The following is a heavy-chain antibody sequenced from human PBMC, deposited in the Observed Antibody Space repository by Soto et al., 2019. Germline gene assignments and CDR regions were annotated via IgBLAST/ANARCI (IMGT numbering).Heavy chain of an antibody. CDR3: ARDRGKGYSSSYYYYYGMDV. J-gene: IGHJ6*02. V-gene: IGHV3-13*01. D-gene: IGHD6-13*01. Sequence: GGALGLSCAASGFTFSSYDMHWVRQATGKGLEWVSAIGTAGDTYYPGSVKGRFTISRENAKNSLYLQMNSLRAGDTAVYYCARDRGKGYSSSYYYYYGMDVWGQGTTVTVPS. CDR2: IGTAGDT. CDR1: GFTFSSYD.